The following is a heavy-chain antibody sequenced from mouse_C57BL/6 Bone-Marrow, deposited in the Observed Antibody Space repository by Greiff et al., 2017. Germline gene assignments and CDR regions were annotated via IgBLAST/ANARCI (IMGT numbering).Heavy chain of an antibody. Sequence: VQLQQPGAELVKPGASVKLSCKASGYTFTSYWMQWVKQRPGQGLEWIGVIDPSDSYTNYNQKFKGKATLTVDTSSSTADMQLSSLTSEDSAVYDCASGAYQGYFDVWGTGTTVTVSS. CDR3: ASGAYQGYFDV. CDR2: IDPSDSYT. V-gene: IGHV1-50*01. D-gene: IGHD2-10*01. J-gene: IGHJ1*03. CDR1: GYTFTSYW.